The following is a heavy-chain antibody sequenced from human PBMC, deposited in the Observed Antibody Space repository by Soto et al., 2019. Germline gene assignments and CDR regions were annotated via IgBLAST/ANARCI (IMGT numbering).Heavy chain of an antibody. V-gene: IGHV1-69*06. CDR2: IIPIFGTA. CDR1: GGTFSSYA. D-gene: IGHD4-17*01. J-gene: IGHJ4*02. Sequence: SVKVSCKASGGTFSSYAISWVRQAPGQGLEWMGGIIPIFGTANYAQKFQGRVTITADKSTSTAYMELSSLRSEDTAVYYCARDLTVTTSYYFEYWGQGTLVTVSS. CDR3: ARDLTVTTSYYFEY.